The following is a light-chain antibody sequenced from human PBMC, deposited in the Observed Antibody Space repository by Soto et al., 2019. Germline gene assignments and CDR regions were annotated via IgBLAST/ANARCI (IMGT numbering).Light chain of an antibody. CDR2: GAS. CDR1: QSVSSN. Sequence: EIVMTQSPATLSVSPGERATLSCRASQSVSSNLAWYQQKPGQAPRLLIYGASTRATGIPGRFSGSGSGTEFTLTISSLQSEDFAVYYCQQYNNWPDTFGQGTKVEIK. J-gene: IGKJ1*01. V-gene: IGKV3-15*01. CDR3: QQYNNWPDT.